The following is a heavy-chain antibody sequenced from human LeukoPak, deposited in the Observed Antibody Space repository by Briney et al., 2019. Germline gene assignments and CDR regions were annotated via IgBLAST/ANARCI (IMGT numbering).Heavy chain of an antibody. V-gene: IGHV5-51*01. D-gene: IGHD4-17*01. J-gene: IGHJ4*02. CDR3: ARHRAYDCGEQYFDF. CDR1: GYSFSSHW. Sequence: GESLKISCKGSGYSFSSHWVGWVRQMPGKGLEWMGIIYPGDSETRYSPSFQGQVTISADKSISTAYLQWSSLKASDTAMYYCARHRAYDCGEQYFDFWGQGTLVTVSS. CDR2: IYPGDSET.